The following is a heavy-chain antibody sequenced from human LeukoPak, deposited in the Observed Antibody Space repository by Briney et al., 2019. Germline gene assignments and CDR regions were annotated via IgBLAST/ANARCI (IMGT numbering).Heavy chain of an antibody. CDR2: IYTSGST. D-gene: IGHD2-15*01. CDR3: ARGAEEYCSGGSCYYERAFQH. V-gene: IGHV4-61*02. Sequence: PSETLSLTCTVSGGSISSGSYYWSWIRQPAGKGLEWIGRIYTSGSTNYNPSLKSRVTISVDTSKNQFSLKLSSVTAADTAVYYCARGAEEYCSGGSCYYERAFQHWGQGTLVTVSS. J-gene: IGHJ1*01. CDR1: GGSISSGSYY.